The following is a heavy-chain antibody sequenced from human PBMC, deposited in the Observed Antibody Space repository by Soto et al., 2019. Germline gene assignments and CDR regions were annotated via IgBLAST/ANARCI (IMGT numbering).Heavy chain of an antibody. J-gene: IGHJ4*02. CDR3: TTAFPVVVTDHFDY. CDR2: IKSETDGGTT. Sequence: GGSLRLSCAASGFTSNNAWMNWVRQAPGKGLEWVGRIKSETDGGTTDYAAPVKGRFSISRDDSKNTLYLQMNSLKTEDTAVYYCTTAFPVVVTDHFDYWGQGTLVTVSS. D-gene: IGHD2-21*02. V-gene: IGHV3-15*01. CDR1: GFTSNNAW.